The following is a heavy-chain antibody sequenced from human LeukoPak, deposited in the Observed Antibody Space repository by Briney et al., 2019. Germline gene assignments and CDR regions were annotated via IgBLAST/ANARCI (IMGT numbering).Heavy chain of an antibody. CDR2: IIPIFGTA. Sequence: ASVKVSCKASGGAFSSYAINWVRQAPGQGLEWMGGIIPIFGTANYAQKFQGRVTIIADKSTSTAYMELSSLRSEDTAVYYCARGSGSYPTGDYYYYYMDVWGKGTTVTVSS. CDR3: ARGSGSYPTGDYYYYYMDV. J-gene: IGHJ6*03. CDR1: GGAFSSYA. V-gene: IGHV1-69*06. D-gene: IGHD1-26*01.